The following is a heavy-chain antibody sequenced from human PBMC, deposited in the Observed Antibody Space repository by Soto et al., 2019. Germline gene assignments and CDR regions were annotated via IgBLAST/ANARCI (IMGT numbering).Heavy chain of an antibody. CDR1: GGSISSGGYY. CDR2: IYYSGST. J-gene: IGHJ6*02. D-gene: IGHD6-13*01. Sequence: SETLSLTCTVSGGSISSGGYYWSWIRQHPGKGLEWIGYIYYSGSTYYNPSLKSRVTISVDTSKNQFSLKLSSVTAADTAVYYCARSRFLSSSWYPNYYYYGMDVWGQGTTVTVSS. V-gene: IGHV4-31*03. CDR3: ARSRFLSSSWYPNYYYYGMDV.